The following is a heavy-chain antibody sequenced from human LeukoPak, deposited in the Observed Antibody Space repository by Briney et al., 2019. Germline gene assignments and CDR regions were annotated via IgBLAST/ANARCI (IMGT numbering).Heavy chain of an antibody. CDR2: ISGSGGST. V-gene: IGHV3-23*01. Sequence: GGSLRLSCAASGFTFSSYAMSWVRQAPGKGLEWVSAISGSGGSTYYADSVKGRFTISRDNSKNMLYLQMNSLRAEDTAVYYCAKDTALMTVTTYDYWGQGTLVTVYS. CDR1: GFTFSSYA. J-gene: IGHJ4*02. CDR3: AKDTALMTVTTYDY. D-gene: IGHD4-17*01.